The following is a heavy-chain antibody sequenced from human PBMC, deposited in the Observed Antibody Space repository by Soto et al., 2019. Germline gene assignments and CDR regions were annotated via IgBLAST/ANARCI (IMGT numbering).Heavy chain of an antibody. J-gene: IGHJ4*02. D-gene: IGHD5-18*01. CDR3: ASLKSTATGPFDY. CDR1: GYTFTGYY. V-gene: IGHV1-2*02. Sequence: ASVKVSCKASGYTFTGYYTHWVRQAPGQGLEWMGWINPNSGGTNYAQKFQGRVTMTRDTSISTAYMELSRLRSDDTAVYYCASLKSTATGPFDYWGQGTLVTVSS. CDR2: INPNSGGT.